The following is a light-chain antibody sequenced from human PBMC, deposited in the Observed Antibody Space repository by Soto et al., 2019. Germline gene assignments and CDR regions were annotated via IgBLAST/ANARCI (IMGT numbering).Light chain of an antibody. CDR3: QQRSDWPPT. CDR1: QTISTN. V-gene: IGKV3-15*01. Sequence: IVMTQSPATLSVSPGERATLSCRASQTISTNLAWFQHTPGQAPRLLVYGASTRAAAIPARFSGSGSGTDFTLTVSSLEPEDFAVYYCQQRSDWPPTFGGGTKVDIK. CDR2: GAS. J-gene: IGKJ4*01.